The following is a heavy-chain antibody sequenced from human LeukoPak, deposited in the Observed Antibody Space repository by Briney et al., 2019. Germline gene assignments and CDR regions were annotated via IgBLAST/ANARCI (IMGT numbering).Heavy chain of an antibody. J-gene: IGHJ5*02. CDR2: IIPVFGTS. CDR3: ARVTGGRYCSTTSCYMRGWFDP. Sequence: SVKVSCKASGYTFSSYAISWVRQAPGQGLEWMGGIIPVFGTSNYAQKFQGRVTITADESTRTAYMELSSLRSEDTAVYYCARVTGGRYCSTTSCYMRGWFDPWGQGTLVTVSS. V-gene: IGHV1-69*13. D-gene: IGHD2-2*02. CDR1: GYTFSSYA.